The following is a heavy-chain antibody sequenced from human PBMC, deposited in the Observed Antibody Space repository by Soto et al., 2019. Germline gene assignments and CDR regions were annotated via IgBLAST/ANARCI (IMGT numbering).Heavy chain of an antibody. J-gene: IGHJ4*02. CDR3: AKDKNFWRYFDY. D-gene: IGHD3-3*01. V-gene: IGHV3-23*01. CDR2: ISGSGGST. CDR1: GFTFSTYA. Sequence: PGGSLRLSCAASGFTFSTYAVSWVRQAPGKGLEWVSAISGSGGSTYYADSVKGRFTISRDNSKNTLYLQMNSLRAEDTAVYYCAKDKNFWRYFDYWGQGTLVTVSS.